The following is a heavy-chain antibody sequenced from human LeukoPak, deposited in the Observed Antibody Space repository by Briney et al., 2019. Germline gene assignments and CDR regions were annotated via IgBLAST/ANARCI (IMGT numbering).Heavy chain of an antibody. V-gene: IGHV3-21*01. CDR3: ARSAKCGGDCCADALDV. J-gene: IGHJ3*01. CDR1: GFTLNSYS. Sequence: GGSLRLSCAASGFTLNSYSMNWVRQAPGRGLEWVSSISSSSTYIYYADSVKGRFTISRDNAKNSLFLQMNSLRAEDTAVYFCARSAKCGGDCCADALDVWGQGTLVTVSS. CDR2: ISSSSTYI. D-gene: IGHD2-21*02.